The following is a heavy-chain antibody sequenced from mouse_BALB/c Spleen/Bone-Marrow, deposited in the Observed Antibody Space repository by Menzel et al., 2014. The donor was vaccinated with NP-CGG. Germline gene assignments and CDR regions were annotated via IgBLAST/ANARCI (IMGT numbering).Heavy chain of an antibody. V-gene: IGHV4-1*02. CDR1: GFDFSRYW. J-gene: IGHJ3*01. D-gene: IGHD1-2*01. Sequence: EVMLVESGGGLVQPGGSLKLSCAASGFDFSRYWMTWVRQAPGKGLEWIGEINPDSSTINYAPSLKDKFIISRDNAKNXLYLQMSKVRSGDTALYYCAKNYYYGYVAYWGQGTLVTVSA. CDR2: INPDSSTI. CDR3: AKNYYYGYVAY.